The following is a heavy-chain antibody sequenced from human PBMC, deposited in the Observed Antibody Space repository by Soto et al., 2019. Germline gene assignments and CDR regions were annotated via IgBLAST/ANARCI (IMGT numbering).Heavy chain of an antibody. J-gene: IGHJ4*02. Sequence: EVQLVESGGGLVQPGGSLRLSCAASGFTFSNYWMHWVRQAPGEGLVWVSRIKTDGSSTSYADSVKGRFTISRDNAKNTMYLQMNSLRDEDTAVYYCARVGVGHYEFDYWGQGTLVTVSS. D-gene: IGHD3-16*01. CDR3: ARVGVGHYEFDY. CDR1: GFTFSNYW. CDR2: IKTDGSST. V-gene: IGHV3-74*01.